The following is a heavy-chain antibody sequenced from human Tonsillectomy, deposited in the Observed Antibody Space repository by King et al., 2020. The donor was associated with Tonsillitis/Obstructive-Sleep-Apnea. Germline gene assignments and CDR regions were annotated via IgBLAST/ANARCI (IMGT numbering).Heavy chain of an antibody. CDR3: ARELKIAAAGSPPPYSFYYMDV. D-gene: IGHD6-13*01. V-gene: IGHV4-59*12. CDR2: IYYSGST. Sequence: QLQESGPGLVKPSETLSLTCTVSGGSISTYYWNWIRQPPGKGLEWIGYIYYSGSTNYNPSLKSRVTISVDTSKNQFSLKLSSVTAADTAVYYCARELKIAAAGSPPPYSFYYMDVWGKGTTVTVSS. J-gene: IGHJ6*03. CDR1: GGSISTYY.